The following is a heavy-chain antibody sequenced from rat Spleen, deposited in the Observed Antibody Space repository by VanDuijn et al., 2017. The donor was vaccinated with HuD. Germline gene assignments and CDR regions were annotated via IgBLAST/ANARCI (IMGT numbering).Heavy chain of an antibody. V-gene: IGHV5-7*01. J-gene: IGHJ4*01. Sequence: EVQLVESGGGLVQPGRSLRLSCAASGFTFSDFPMAWMRQAPEKGLEWIATIASGSRNTYYPESVKGRFTISRDNAKSTLYLQMDTLRSEDTATYYCARHGRGGTARYYVFDVWGQGASVTVSS. D-gene: IGHD4-3*01. CDR3: ARHGRGGTARYYVFDV. CDR2: IASGSRNT. CDR1: GFTFSDFP.